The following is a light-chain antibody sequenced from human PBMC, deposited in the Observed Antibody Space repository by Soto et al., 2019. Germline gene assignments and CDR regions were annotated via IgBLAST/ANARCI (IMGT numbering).Light chain of an antibody. CDR1: QSISSY. J-gene: IGKJ5*01. CDR3: QQRYGTPIT. CDR2: AAS. V-gene: IGKV1-39*01. Sequence: DFKISKAPSSLSASVAEIVTISCRASQSISSYLNWYQQKPGEDPKLLIYAASSLQSGVPSRFSGSGYGTDVTIIISSLRPEDFATFYCQQRYGTPITFGQGTRLEIK.